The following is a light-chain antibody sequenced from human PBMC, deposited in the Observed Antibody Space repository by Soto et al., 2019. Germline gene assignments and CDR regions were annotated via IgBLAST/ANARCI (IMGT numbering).Light chain of an antibody. J-gene: IGLJ3*02. Sequence: QSALTQPASVSGSPGQSITISCTGSSSDVGSYNLVSWYRQHPGKAPQLILYEVTKRPSGVSSRFSGSKSGNTASLRISGLQSEDEADYYCCSYAGSTTLVLGGGTKLTVL. CDR1: SSDVGSYNL. CDR3: CSYAGSTTLV. V-gene: IGLV2-23*02. CDR2: EVT.